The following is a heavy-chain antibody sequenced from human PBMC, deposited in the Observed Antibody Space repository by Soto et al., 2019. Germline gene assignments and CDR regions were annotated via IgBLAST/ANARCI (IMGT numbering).Heavy chain of an antibody. D-gene: IGHD3-22*01. J-gene: IGHJ4*02. CDR1: GFTFSTYG. CDR3: ARGHYDSSGFYQFDY. Sequence: GGSLRLSCAASGFTFSTYGMHWVRQAPGKGLEWVAVIWYDGSNQYYADSVKGRFTISRDNSKNTLYLQMNSLRAEDTAVYYCARGHYDSSGFYQFDYWGQGTLVTVSS. CDR2: IWYDGSNQ. V-gene: IGHV3-33*01.